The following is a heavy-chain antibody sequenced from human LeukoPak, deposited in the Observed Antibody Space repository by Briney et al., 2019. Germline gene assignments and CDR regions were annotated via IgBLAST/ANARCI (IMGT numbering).Heavy chain of an antibody. V-gene: IGHV3-13*01. CDR1: GFTFSSYD. CDR3: ARIGVDAFDI. J-gene: IGHJ3*02. CDR2: IGTDGDT. Sequence: GGSLRLSCAASGFTFSSYDMHWVRQATGKGLEWVSAIGTDGDTFYPGSVKGRFTISRDNAENSLYLQMNSLRAEDTAVYYRARIGVDAFDIWGQGTMVTVSS.